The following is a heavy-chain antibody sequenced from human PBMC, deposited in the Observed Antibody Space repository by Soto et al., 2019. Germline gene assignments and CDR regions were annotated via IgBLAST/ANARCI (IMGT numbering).Heavy chain of an antibody. CDR3: AREKGITGTTRSYYYYMDV. D-gene: IGHD1-7*01. V-gene: IGHV3-66*01. CDR1: GLTVISND. J-gene: IGHJ6*03. Sequence: GGSLRLSCAASGLTVISNDMSWVRQAPGQGLEWVSVIYSGGSTYYADAVKGRFTISRDNSKNTLYLQMSSLRAEDTAVYYCAREKGITGTTRSYYYYMDVWGKGTTVTVSS. CDR2: IYSGGST.